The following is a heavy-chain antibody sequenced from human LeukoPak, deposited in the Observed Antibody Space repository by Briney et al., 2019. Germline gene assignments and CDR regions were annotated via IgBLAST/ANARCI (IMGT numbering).Heavy chain of an antibody. J-gene: IGHJ4*02. D-gene: IGHD5-18*01. CDR3: AKDRGYSHGFGY. V-gene: IGHV3-30*18. Sequence: GGSLRLSCAASGFTFSSYGMHWVRQAPGKGLEWVAAISYDGRNKEYVDSVKGRFTISRDNSKNTVYLQMNSLRAEDTAVYNCAKDRGYSHGFGYWGQGTLVTVSS. CDR2: ISYDGRNK. CDR1: GFTFSSYG.